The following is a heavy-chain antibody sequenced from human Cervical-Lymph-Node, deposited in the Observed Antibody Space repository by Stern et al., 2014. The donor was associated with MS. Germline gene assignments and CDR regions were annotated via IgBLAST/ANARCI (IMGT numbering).Heavy chain of an antibody. J-gene: IGHJ4*02. CDR3: ARERDNSYAFDS. CDR2: ISPMFGIA. D-gene: IGHD3-16*01. V-gene: IGHV1-69*01. CDR1: GGTFSTSV. Sequence: QVQLVQSGAEMRKPGSSVRVSCKASGGTFSTSVISWLRQASGQGLEWMGGISPMFGIANYAQKFQGSVTITADESTSTVYMGLTSLRSEDTGVYYCARERDNSYAFDSWGQGTLLTVSS.